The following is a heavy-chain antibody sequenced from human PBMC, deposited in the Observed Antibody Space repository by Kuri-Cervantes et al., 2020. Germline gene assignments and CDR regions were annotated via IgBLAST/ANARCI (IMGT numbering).Heavy chain of an antibody. V-gene: IGHV3-48*02. CDR2: ISSTNAI. Sequence: GGSLRLSCAASGFSFSSYAMNWVRQAPGKGLEWVSYISSTNAIYYADSVKGRFTISRDNAKNSLYLQMNSLRDEDTAVYYCAKMGDSSSWYGKFDPWGQGTLVTVSS. CDR3: AKMGDSSSWYGKFDP. D-gene: IGHD6-13*01. CDR1: GFSFSSYA. J-gene: IGHJ5*02.